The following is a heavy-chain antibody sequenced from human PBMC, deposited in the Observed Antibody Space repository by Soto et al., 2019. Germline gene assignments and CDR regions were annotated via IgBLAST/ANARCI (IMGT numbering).Heavy chain of an antibody. D-gene: IGHD3-22*01. V-gene: IGHV4-39*01. J-gene: IGHJ3*02. CDR2: IYYSGST. Sequence: SSETLSLTCTVSGGSISSSSYYWGWIRQPPGKGLEWIGSIYYSGSTYYNPSLKSRVTISVDTSKNQFSLKLSSVTAADTAVYYCVILAKDYDSSDDAFDIRGQRTTVTVSS. CDR1: GGSISSSSYY. CDR3: VILAKDYDSSDDAFDI.